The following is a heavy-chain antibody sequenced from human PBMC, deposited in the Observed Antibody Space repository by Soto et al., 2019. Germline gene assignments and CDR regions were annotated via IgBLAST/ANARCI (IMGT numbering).Heavy chain of an antibody. V-gene: IGHV4-34*01. Sequence: KPSETLSLTCAVYGGSFSGYYWSWIRQPPGKGLEWIGEINHSGSTNYNPSLKSRVTISVDTSKNQFSLKLSSVTAADTAVYYCARVGHRSGSYYGPFDYWGQGTLVTVSS. CDR1: GGSFSGYY. CDR2: INHSGST. D-gene: IGHD3-10*01. J-gene: IGHJ4*02. CDR3: ARVGHRSGSYYGPFDY.